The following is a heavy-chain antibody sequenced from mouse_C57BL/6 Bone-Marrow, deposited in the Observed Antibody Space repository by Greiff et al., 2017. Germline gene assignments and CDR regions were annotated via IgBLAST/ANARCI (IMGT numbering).Heavy chain of an antibody. CDR3: TPLAWFAY. J-gene: IGHJ3*01. Sequence: VQLQQSGAELVRPGASVKLSCTASGFNITDDYMHWVKQRPEQGLEWIGWIDPENGDTEYASKFQGKATITSDTSSHTAYLQLSSLTAEDTAVYYCTPLAWFAYWGQGTLVTVSA. CDR2: IDPENGDT. CDR1: GFNITDDY. V-gene: IGHV14-4*01.